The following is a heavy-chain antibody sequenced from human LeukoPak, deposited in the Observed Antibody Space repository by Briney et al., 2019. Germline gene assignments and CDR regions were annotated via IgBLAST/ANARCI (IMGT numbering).Heavy chain of an antibody. CDR3: ARGRGATSPGYFDY. CDR1: GGTFSSYA. CDR2: IIPIFGTA. Sequence: ASVKVSCKASGGTFSSYAISWVRQAPGQGLEWMGGIIPIFGTANYAQKFQGRVTITTDESTSTAYMELSSLRSEDTAVYYCARGRGATSPGYFDYWGQGTLVTVSS. D-gene: IGHD1-26*01. V-gene: IGHV1-69*05. J-gene: IGHJ4*02.